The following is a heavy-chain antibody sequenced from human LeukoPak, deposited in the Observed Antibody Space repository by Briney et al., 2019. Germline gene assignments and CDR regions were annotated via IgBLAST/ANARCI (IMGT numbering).Heavy chain of an antibody. V-gene: IGHV3-11*01. Sequence: PGGSLRLSCAATGFRFSDYYMSWIRQAPGKGLEWVAYISSTGNSIFYADSVKGRFTISRDHAKNSLSLQLNRLRAEDTAVYYCAKGGIRYGYWFDHWGQGTLVTVSS. CDR3: AKGGIRYGYWFDH. J-gene: IGHJ5*02. D-gene: IGHD3-10*01. CDR1: GFRFSDYY. CDR2: ISSTGNSI.